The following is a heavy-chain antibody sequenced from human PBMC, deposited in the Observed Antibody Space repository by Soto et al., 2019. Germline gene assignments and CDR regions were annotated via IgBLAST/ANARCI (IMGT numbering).Heavy chain of an antibody. J-gene: IGHJ6*02. D-gene: IGHD1-1*01. Sequence: GWSLRLSWAASGFTFSKYILNWVRQAPGKGLEWISSISRSSSTIYYADSVKGRFTISRDNAKNSLSLEMNSLRDEDTAVYYCARNGIEESGTMYGMDVWGQGNTVTVS. V-gene: IGHV3-48*02. CDR3: ARNGIEESGTMYGMDV. CDR1: GFTFSKYI. CDR2: ISRSSSTI.